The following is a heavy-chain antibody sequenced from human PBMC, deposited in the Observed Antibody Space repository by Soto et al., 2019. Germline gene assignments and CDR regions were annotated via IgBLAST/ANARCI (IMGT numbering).Heavy chain of an antibody. J-gene: IGHJ4*02. D-gene: IGHD1-26*01. CDR2: IYPGDSDT. CDR3: ARLSGARYPANF. Sequence: GESLKISCKGSGYSFTDYWIGWVRQMPGKGLEWMGIIYPGDSDTRYNPSFQGRVTISADKSITTAYLQWSSLKASDTAMYFCARLSGARYPANFWGQGTVVTVSS. CDR1: GYSFTDYW. V-gene: IGHV5-51*01.